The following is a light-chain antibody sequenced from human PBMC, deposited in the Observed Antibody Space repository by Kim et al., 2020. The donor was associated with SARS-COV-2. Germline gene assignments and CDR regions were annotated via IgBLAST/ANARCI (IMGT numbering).Light chain of an antibody. V-gene: IGLV3-19*01. J-gene: IGLJ2*01. CDR1: ILRSYY. CDR3: NCRDSSGNLVV. CDR2: GQT. Sequence: SSELTQDPTVSVALGQTVRITCQGDILRSYYASWYQQRPGQAPILVFYGQTNRPSGIPDRFSGSTSENTASLTITGAQAEDEADYYCNCRDSSGNLVVFGGGTQLTVL.